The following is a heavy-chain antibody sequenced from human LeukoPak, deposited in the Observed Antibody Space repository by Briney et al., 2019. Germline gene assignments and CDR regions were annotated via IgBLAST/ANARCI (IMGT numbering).Heavy chain of an antibody. V-gene: IGHV1-69*13. D-gene: IGHD6-19*01. CDR1: GGTFSSYA. Sequence: ASVKVSCKASGGTFSSYAISWVRQAPGQGLEWMGGIIPIFGTANYAQKFQGRVTITADESTSTAYMELSSLRSEDTAVYYCAGAGVAVAGRNWYFDLWGRGTLVTVSS. J-gene: IGHJ2*01. CDR2: IIPIFGTA. CDR3: AGAGVAVAGRNWYFDL.